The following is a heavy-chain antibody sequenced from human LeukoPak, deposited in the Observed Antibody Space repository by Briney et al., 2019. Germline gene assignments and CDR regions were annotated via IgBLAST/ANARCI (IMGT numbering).Heavy chain of an antibody. V-gene: IGHV4-59*11. CDR2: IYYSGST. J-gene: IGHJ3*02. CDR3: AREWDYCSSTSCPNDAFDI. D-gene: IGHD2-2*01. Sequence: PSETLSLTCTVSGGSISSHYWSWIRQPSGKGLEWIGYIYYSGSTNYNPSLKSRVTISVDTSKNQFSLKLSSVTAADTAVYYCAREWDYCSSTSCPNDAFDIWGQGTMVTVSS. CDR1: GGSISSHY.